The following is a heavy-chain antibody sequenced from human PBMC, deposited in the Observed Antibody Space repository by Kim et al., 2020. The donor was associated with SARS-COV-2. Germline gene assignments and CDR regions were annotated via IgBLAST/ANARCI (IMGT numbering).Heavy chain of an antibody. Sequence: SVKDRFTISSDNAKNSLYLQMNSLRDEDTAVYYCARDLTVGGTLYYFDYWGQGTLVTVSS. V-gene: IGHV3-48*02. CDR3: ARDLTVGGTLYYFDY. D-gene: IGHD1-26*01. J-gene: IGHJ4*02.